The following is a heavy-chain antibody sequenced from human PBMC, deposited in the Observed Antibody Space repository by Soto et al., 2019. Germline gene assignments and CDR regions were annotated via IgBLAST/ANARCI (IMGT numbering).Heavy chain of an antibody. CDR2: IRSKTNTYAT. J-gene: IGHJ2*01. D-gene: IGHD3-3*02. Sequence: EVQLVESGGGLVQPGGSLELSCEASGFTFSGSAMHWVRQASGKGLEWVGRIRSKTNTYATAYAASVKGRFTISRDDSQNTAYLQMNSMKTEDTAVYYCTRIFVDKGYYFDVWGRGTLVTVSS. V-gene: IGHV3-73*02. CDR3: TRIFVDKGYYFDV. CDR1: GFTFSGSA.